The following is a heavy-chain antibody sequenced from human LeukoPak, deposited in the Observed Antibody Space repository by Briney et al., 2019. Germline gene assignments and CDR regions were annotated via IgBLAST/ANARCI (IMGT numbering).Heavy chain of an antibody. Sequence: PGGSLRLSCAASGFTVSSSYMSWVRQAPGKGLEWVSVIYSGGSTYYADSVKGRFTISRDNSKNTLYLQMNSLRAEDTAVYYCARVERWLQFSLIDYWGRGTLVTVSS. CDR3: ARVERWLQFSLIDY. CDR1: GFTVSSSY. D-gene: IGHD5-24*01. V-gene: IGHV3-53*01. CDR2: IYSGGST. J-gene: IGHJ4*02.